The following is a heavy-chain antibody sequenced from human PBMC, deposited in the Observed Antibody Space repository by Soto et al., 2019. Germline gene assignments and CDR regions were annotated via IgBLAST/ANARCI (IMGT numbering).Heavy chain of an antibody. J-gene: IGHJ4*02. CDR2: ISYDGSNK. CDR3: ANDRDGYNVPFDS. D-gene: IGHD1-1*01. CDR1: GFTFSSHG. V-gene: IGHV3-30*18. Sequence: GGSLRLSCAASGFTFSSHGMLWVRQAPGKGLEWVAVISYDGSNKYYADSVKGRFTISRDNSKNTLFLQMNSLRAEDTAVYFCANDRDGYNVPFDSWGQGALVTVSS.